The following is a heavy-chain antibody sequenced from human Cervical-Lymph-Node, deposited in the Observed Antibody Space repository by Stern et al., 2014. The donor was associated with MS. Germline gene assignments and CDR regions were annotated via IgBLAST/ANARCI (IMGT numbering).Heavy chain of an antibody. J-gene: IGHJ3*02. D-gene: IGHD2-15*01. CDR2: IYTSGST. Sequence: QVQLQESGPGLVKPSQTLSLTCTVSGGSISSGSYYWSWIRQPAGKGLEWIGRIYTSGSTNYNPSLKSRVTISVDTSQNQFSLKLSSVTAADTAVYYCARVPTPFSGAFDIWGQGTMVTVSS. CDR1: GGSISSGSYY. CDR3: ARVPTPFSGAFDI. V-gene: IGHV4-61*02.